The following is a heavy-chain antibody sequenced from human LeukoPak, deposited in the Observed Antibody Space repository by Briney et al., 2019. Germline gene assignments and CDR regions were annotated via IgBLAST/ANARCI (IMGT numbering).Heavy chain of an antibody. D-gene: IGHD6-19*01. CDR2: VQYNGDI. CDR1: GDSITSSGYF. CDR3: VRGCGQWLCDH. Sequence: SETLSLTCTVSGDSITSSGYFWGWVRQPPGKGLEWIGSVQYNGDIHNNPSLKSRVTILRDTSKNQFSLKLSSVTAADTAVYYCVRGCGQWLCDHWGQGTLVTVSS. J-gene: IGHJ4*02. V-gene: IGHV4-39*07.